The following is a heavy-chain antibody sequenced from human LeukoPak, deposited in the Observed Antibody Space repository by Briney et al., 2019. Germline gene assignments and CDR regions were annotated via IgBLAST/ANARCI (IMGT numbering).Heavy chain of an antibody. CDR1: GFTFDDYG. D-gene: IGHD3-10*01. V-gene: IGHV3-20*04. CDR3: ARRVYYGSGSYYCDY. Sequence: PGGSLRLSCAASGFTFDDYGMSWVRQAPGKGLEWVSGINWNGGSTGYADSVKGRFTISRDNAKNSLYLQMNSLRAEDTALYYCARRVYYGSGSYYCDYWGQGTLVIVSS. CDR2: INWNGGST. J-gene: IGHJ4*02.